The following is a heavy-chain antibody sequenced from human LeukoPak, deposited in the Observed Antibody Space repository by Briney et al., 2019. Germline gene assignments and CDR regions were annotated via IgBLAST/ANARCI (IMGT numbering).Heavy chain of an antibody. CDR1: GYTFTSFD. D-gene: IGHD2-15*01. CDR2: ISGYNGDT. V-gene: IGHV1-18*01. Sequence: SVTVSCMVSGYTFTSFDINWLRPAPGRGLEWMGRISGYNGDTTYAQSLQGRVTMTSDTSTSTAYMELTSLRSDDTAVYYCPREGSIVVMESDLRTQVYYFDYWGQGTLVTVSS. CDR3: PREGSIVVMESDLRTQVYYFDY. J-gene: IGHJ4*02.